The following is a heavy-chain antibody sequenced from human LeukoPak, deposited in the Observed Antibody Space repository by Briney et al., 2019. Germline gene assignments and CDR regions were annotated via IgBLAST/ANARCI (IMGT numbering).Heavy chain of an antibody. CDR1: GFTVSSNY. J-gene: IGHJ1*01. V-gene: IGHV3-11*04. Sequence: GGSLRLSCAASGFTVSSNYMSWVRQAPGKGPEWVSYISSSGTTTYYADSVKGRFTISRDNAKNSLYLQMNSLRAEDTAVYYCVRRGLIETEYLERWGQGTLVIVSS. CDR3: VRRGLIETEYLER. D-gene: IGHD3-10*01. CDR2: ISSSGTTT.